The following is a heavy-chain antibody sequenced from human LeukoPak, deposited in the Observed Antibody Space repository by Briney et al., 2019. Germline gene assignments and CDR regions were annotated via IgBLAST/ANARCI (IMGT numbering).Heavy chain of an antibody. Sequence: SETPSLTCSVSGGSISSHYWSWIRQPPGKGLEWIGYIYYSGRINYNPSFKSRVTISADTSKNQLSLKVTSVTAADTAVYYCVRGPADYYSTDYWGQGTLVTVSS. CDR1: GGSISSHY. CDR2: IYYSGRI. J-gene: IGHJ4*02. D-gene: IGHD2-21*01. V-gene: IGHV4-59*11. CDR3: VRGPADYYSTDY.